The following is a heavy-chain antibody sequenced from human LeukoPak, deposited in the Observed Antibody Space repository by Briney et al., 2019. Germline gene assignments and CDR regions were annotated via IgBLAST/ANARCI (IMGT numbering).Heavy chain of an antibody. Sequence: ASVKVSCKASGDTFTTFYIHWVRQAPGQGLEWMGWINPNSGGTNYAQKVQGRVTMTRDTSTRTAYMELSRLRSDDTAVFYCARIRGGNNYHFDYWGQGTLVTVSS. D-gene: IGHD1-26*01. CDR1: GDTFTTFY. CDR2: INPNSGGT. V-gene: IGHV1-2*02. J-gene: IGHJ4*02. CDR3: ARIRGGNNYHFDY.